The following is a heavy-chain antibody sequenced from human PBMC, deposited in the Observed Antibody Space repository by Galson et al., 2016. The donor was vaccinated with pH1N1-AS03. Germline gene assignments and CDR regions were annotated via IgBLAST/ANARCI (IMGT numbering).Heavy chain of an antibody. CDR1: GFTFDDYA. J-gene: IGHJ4*02. Sequence: SLRLSCAASGFTFDDYALYWVRQAPGKGLEWVSTISWNGGGMDYADPVKGRFTISRDNAMNSLYLHMNSLRAEDTALYYCAKAGDSGYYEYYFDYWGQGTLVTVSS. CDR2: ISWNGGGM. D-gene: IGHD3-22*01. CDR3: AKAGDSGYYEYYFDY. V-gene: IGHV3-9*01.